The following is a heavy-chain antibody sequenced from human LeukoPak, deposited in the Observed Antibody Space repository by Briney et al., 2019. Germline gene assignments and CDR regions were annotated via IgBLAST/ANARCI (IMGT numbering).Heavy chain of an antibody. D-gene: IGHD3-22*01. CDR1: GFTFNNYW. Sequence: PGGSLRLSCAASGFTFNNYWMYWVRQAPGKGLVWVSRINSDGSSTSYADSVKGRFTISRDNAKNTLYLQMNSLRAEDTAVYYCARATYYYDSSGYRDFYFDDWGQGTLVTVSS. V-gene: IGHV3-74*01. CDR3: ARATYYYDSSGYRDFYFDD. CDR2: INSDGSST. J-gene: IGHJ4*02.